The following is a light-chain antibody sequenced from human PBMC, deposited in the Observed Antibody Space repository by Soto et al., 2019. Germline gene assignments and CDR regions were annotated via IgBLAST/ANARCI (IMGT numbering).Light chain of an antibody. CDR1: QSISSY. V-gene: IGKV1-39*01. J-gene: IGKJ1*01. CDR3: QQSYSTLTWT. CDR2: AAS. Sequence: DIQMTQSPSSLSASVGDRVTITCRASQSISSYLNWYQQKPGKAPKLLIYAASSLQSGVPSRFSGSGSGTDFNLTISSLQPEDFATYYCQQSYSTLTWTFGKGTKVEIK.